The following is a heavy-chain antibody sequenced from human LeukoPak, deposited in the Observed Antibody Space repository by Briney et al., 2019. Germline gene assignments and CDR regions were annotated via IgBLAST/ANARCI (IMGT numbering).Heavy chain of an antibody. V-gene: IGHV4-39*07. J-gene: IGHJ3*02. CDR1: GGSISSSSYY. D-gene: IGHD3-22*01. Sequence: PSETLSLTCTVSGGSISSSSYYWGWIRQPPGKGLEWIGSIYYSGSTYYNPSLKSRVTISVDTSKNQFSLKLSSVTAADTAVYYCARDPPGRRAYYYDSSGGAFDIWGQGTMVTVSS. CDR2: IYYSGST. CDR3: ARDPPGRRAYYYDSSGGAFDI.